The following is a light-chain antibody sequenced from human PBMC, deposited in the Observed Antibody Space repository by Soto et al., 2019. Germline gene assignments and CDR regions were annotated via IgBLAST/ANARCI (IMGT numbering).Light chain of an antibody. J-gene: IGLJ2*01. CDR1: NSDVGGYNY. CDR2: DVS. Sequence: QSALTQPASVSGSPGQSITISCTETNSDVGGYNYVSWYQQHPGKAPKLMIYDVSNRPSGVSNRFSGSKSGNTASLTISGLQAEDEADYYCSSYTSSTTIFGGGTKLTVL. CDR3: SSYTSSTTI. V-gene: IGLV2-14*01.